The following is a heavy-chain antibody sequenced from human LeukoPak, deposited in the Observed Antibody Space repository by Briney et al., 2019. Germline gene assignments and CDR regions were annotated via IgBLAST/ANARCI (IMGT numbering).Heavy chain of an antibody. V-gene: IGHV1-69*04. D-gene: IGHD1-20*01. CDR1: GGTFSSYA. J-gene: IGHJ4*02. Sequence: GASVKVSCKASGGTFSSYAISWVRQAPGQGLEWMGRIIPILGIANYAQKIQGRVTITADKSTSTAYMELSSLRSEDTAVYYCARAPLNWNDVFDYWGQGTLVTVSS. CDR3: ARAPLNWNDVFDY. CDR2: IIPILGIA.